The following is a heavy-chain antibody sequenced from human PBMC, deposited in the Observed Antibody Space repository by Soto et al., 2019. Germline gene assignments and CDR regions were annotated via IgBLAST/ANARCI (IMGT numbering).Heavy chain of an antibody. V-gene: IGHV3-23*01. CDR1: GFTFSSYA. CDR2: ISGSGGST. J-gene: IGHJ4*02. Sequence: PGGSLRLSCAASGFTFSSYAMSWVRQAPGKGLEWVSAISGSGGSTYYADSVKGRFSISRDNSKNTLFLHMHSLRAEDTAIYYCAKDSRGYYRPFDSWAQGTLVPVSS. D-gene: IGHD3-22*01. CDR3: AKDSRGYYRPFDS.